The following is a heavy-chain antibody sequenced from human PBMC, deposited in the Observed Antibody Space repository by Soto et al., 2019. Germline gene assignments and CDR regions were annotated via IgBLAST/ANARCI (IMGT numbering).Heavy chain of an antibody. V-gene: IGHV3-23*01. CDR1: GFTFSSYA. CDR2: ISGSGGST. J-gene: IGHJ4*02. CDR3: AKEFCSGGSCYSGTDY. Sequence: GGSLRLSCAASGFTFSSYAMSWVRQAPGKGLEWVSAISGSGGSTYYADSVKGRFTISRDNSKNTLYLQMNSLRAEDTAVYYCAKEFCSGGSCYSGTDYWGQGTLVTVSS. D-gene: IGHD2-15*01.